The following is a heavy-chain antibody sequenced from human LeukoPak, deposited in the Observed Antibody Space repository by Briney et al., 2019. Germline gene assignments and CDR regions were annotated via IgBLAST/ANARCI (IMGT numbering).Heavy chain of an antibody. CDR2: IYTSGST. J-gene: IGHJ3*02. D-gene: IGHD3-22*01. CDR3: AAAQVYDSSGYYYDHPFDI. Sequence: PSETLSLTCTDSGGSISSYYWSWIRQPTGKGLEWIGYIYTSGSTNYNPSLKSRVTISVDTSKTQFSLKLSSVTAADTAVYYCAAAQVYDSSGYYYDHPFDIWGQGTMVTVSS. CDR1: GGSISSYY. V-gene: IGHV4-4*09.